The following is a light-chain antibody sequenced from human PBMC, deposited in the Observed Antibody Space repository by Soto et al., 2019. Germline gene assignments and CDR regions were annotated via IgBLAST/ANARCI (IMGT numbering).Light chain of an antibody. V-gene: IGLV4-69*01. CDR3: QTWGTGIQV. CDR1: SGHSSYA. J-gene: IGLJ2*01. Sequence: QLVLTQSPSASASLGASVKLTCNLSSGHSSYAIAWHQQQPEKGPRYLMKLNSDGSHSKGDWIPDRFSGSSSGAERYLTISSLQYEDEADYYCQTWGTGIQVFGGGTKLTVL. CDR2: LNSDGSH.